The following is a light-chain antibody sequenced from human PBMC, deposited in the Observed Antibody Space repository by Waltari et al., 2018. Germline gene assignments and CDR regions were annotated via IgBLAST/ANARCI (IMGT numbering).Light chain of an antibody. CDR1: SGDVGGYNY. J-gene: IGLJ2*01. CDR3: SSYAGSNNFI. Sequence: QSALTQPPSASGSPGQSVTISCTGTSGDVGGYNYVPWYQQHPGKAPELMIYEVSERPSGVPDRFSGSKSGNTASLTVSGLQAEDEADYYCSSYAGSNNFIFGGGTKLTVL. V-gene: IGLV2-8*01. CDR2: EVS.